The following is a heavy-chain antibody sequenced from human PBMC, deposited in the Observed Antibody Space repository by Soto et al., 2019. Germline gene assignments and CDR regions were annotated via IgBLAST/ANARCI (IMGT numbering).Heavy chain of an antibody. J-gene: IGHJ4*02. Sequence: GASVKVSCKASGGTFSSYAISWVRQAPGQGLEWMGGIIPIFGTANYAQKFQGRVTITADESTSTAYMELSSLRSEDTAVYYCARGGQTDTAMAIDYWGQGTLVTVSS. CDR1: GGTFSSYA. CDR3: ARGGQTDTAMAIDY. CDR2: IIPIFGTA. D-gene: IGHD5-18*01. V-gene: IGHV1-69*13.